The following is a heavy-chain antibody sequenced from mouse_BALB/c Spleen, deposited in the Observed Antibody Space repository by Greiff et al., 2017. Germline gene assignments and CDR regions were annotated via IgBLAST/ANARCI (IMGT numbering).Heavy chain of an antibody. CDR1: GFTFSSFG. V-gene: IGHV5-17*02. J-gene: IGHJ1*01. D-gene: IGHD1-1*01. CDR3: ARDYYGSWWYFDV. Sequence: EVMLVESGGGLVQPGGSRKLSCAASGFTFSSFGMHWVRQAPEKGLEWVAYISSGSSTIYYADTVKGRFTISRDNPKNTLFLQMTSLRSEDTAMYYCARDYYGSWWYFDVWGAGTTVTVSS. CDR2: ISSGSSTI.